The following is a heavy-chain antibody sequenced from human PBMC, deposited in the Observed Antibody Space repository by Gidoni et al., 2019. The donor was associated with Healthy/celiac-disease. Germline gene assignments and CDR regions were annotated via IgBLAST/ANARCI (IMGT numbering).Heavy chain of an antibody. V-gene: IGHV3-73*01. CDR2: IRSKANSYAT. D-gene: IGHD4-4*01. CDR3: TTYSNSDY. J-gene: IGHJ4*02. CDR1: GFTFSGSA. Sequence: EVQLVASGGGLVQPGGSLKLSWAASGFTFSGSAMHWVRQASGKGLEWVGRIRSKANSYATAYAASVKGRFTISRDDSKNTAYLQMNSLKTEDTAVYYCTTYSNSDYWGQGTLVTVSS.